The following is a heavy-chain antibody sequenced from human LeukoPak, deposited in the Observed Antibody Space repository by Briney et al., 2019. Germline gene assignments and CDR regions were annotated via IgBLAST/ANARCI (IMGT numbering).Heavy chain of an antibody. Sequence: PRGSLTLSCAASGVSVITTEMTWGRQAPRKGLAWVSVLYCDGNTKYADSVQGRFAISRDNSKNTLYLEMNSLSPDHTAVYYCARGVEPLAANTLAYWGQGTLVTVSS. CDR3: ARGVEPLAANTLAY. V-gene: IGHV3-53*01. J-gene: IGHJ4*02. CDR1: GVSVITTE. D-gene: IGHD1-14*01. CDR2: LYCDGNT.